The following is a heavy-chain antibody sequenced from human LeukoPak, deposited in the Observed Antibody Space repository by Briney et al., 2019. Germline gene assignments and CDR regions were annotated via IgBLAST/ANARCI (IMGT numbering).Heavy chain of an antibody. J-gene: IGHJ6*03. CDR2: IYHSGST. CDR3: ARVAVYYCYMDV. D-gene: IGHD6-19*01. CDR1: GYSISSGYY. Sequence: SETLSLTCTVSGYSISSGYYWGWIRQPPGKGLEWIGSIYHSGSTYYNPSLKSRVTISVDTSKNQFSLKLSSVTAADTAVYYCARVAVYYCYMDVWGKGTTVTVSS. V-gene: IGHV4-38-2*02.